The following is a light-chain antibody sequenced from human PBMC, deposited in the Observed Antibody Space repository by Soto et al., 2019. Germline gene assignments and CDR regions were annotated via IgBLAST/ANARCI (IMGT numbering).Light chain of an antibody. Sequence: EIVMTQSPATLSVSPGERATLSCRASQSVSSNLAWYQQKPGQAPRLLIYGASTRATGIPARFSGSGSGTEFTLTLSSLQSEDFAVYYCQQYNNWPPYTFRQGTKLEIK. CDR3: QQYNNWPPYT. V-gene: IGKV3-15*01. CDR2: GAS. CDR1: QSVSSN. J-gene: IGKJ2*01.